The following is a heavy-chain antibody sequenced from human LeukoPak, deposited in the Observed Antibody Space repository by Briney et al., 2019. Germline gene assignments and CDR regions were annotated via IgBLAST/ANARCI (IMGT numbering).Heavy chain of an antibody. V-gene: IGHV4-59*08. J-gene: IGHJ4*02. D-gene: IGHD1-14*01. Sequence: SETLSLTCTVSGGSISSYFWSWIRQPPGKGLEWIGYIYYSGSTTYNPSLKSRVTISVDTSKNQFFLKLGSVTAADTAVYYCARLIGSSTVADYWGQGTLVTVSS. CDR1: GGSISSYF. CDR2: IYYSGST. CDR3: ARLIGSSTVADY.